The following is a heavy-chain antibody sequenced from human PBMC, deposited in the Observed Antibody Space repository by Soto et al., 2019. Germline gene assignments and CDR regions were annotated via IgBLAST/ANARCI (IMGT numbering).Heavy chain of an antibody. Sequence: SGKVSFKASGGTFSSYAISWVRQAPGQGLEWMGGIIPIFGTANYAQKFQGRVTITADKSTSTAYMELSSLRSEDTAVYYCARQLDYRVYFDYWGQGTLVTVSS. CDR3: ARQLDYRVYFDY. V-gene: IGHV1-69*06. D-gene: IGHD4-17*01. J-gene: IGHJ4*02. CDR1: GGTFSSYA. CDR2: IIPIFGTA.